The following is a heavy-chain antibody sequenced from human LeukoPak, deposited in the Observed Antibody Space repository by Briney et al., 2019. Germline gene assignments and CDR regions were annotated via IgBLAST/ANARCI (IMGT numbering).Heavy chain of an antibody. D-gene: IGHD6-13*01. CDR2: ISYDGSNK. J-gene: IGHJ4*02. V-gene: IGHV3-30*04. Sequence: PVGSLRLSCAASGFTFSSYAMHWVRQAPGKGLEWVAVISYDGSNKYYADSVKGRFTISRDNSKNTLYLQMNGLRAEDTAVYYCARVGAVSSSWYFSPLEIDYWGQGTLVTVSS. CDR1: GFTFSSYA. CDR3: ARVGAVSSSWYFSPLEIDY.